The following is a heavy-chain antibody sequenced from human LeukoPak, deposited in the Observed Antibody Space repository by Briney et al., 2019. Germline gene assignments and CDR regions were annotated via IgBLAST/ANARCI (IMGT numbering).Heavy chain of an antibody. CDR1: GGSFSGYY. D-gene: IGHD5-18*01. Sequence: PSETLSLTCAVYGGSFSGYYWSWIRQPPGKGLEWMGEINHSGSTNYNPSLKSRVTISVDTSKNQFSLKLSSVTAADTAVYYCARERVVDTAMVTLDAFDIWGQGTMVTVSS. CDR3: ARERVVDTAMVTLDAFDI. V-gene: IGHV4-34*01. J-gene: IGHJ3*02. CDR2: INHSGST.